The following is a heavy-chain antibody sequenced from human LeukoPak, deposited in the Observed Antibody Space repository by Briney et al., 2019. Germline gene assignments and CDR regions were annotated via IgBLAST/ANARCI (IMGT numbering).Heavy chain of an antibody. Sequence: GRSLRLSCAASGFTFSSYGMHWVRQAPGKGLEWVAVISYDGSNKYYADSVKGRFTISRDNSKNTLYLQMNSLRAEDTAVYYCAKDSGYSSGLGYFDYWGQGTLVTVSS. V-gene: IGHV3-30*18. CDR3: AKDSGYSSGLGYFDY. D-gene: IGHD6-19*01. CDR2: ISYDGSNK. CDR1: GFTFSSYG. J-gene: IGHJ4*02.